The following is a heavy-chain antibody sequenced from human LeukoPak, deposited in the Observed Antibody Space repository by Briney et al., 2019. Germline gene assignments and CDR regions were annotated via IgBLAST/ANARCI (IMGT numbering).Heavy chain of an antibody. CDR1: GYTFTGYY. Sequence: ASVKVSCKASGYTFTGYYMHWVRQAPGRGLEWMGWTNPNSGGTNYAQKFQGRVTMTRDTSISTAYMELSRLRSDDTAVYYCARSADDSSGYYSFDYWGQGTLVTVSS. J-gene: IGHJ4*02. CDR2: TNPNSGGT. D-gene: IGHD3-22*01. V-gene: IGHV1-2*02. CDR3: ARSADDSSGYYSFDY.